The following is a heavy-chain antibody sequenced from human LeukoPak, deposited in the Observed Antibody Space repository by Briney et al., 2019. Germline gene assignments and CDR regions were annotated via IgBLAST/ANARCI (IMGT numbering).Heavy chain of an antibody. CDR3: ARLGFGESHQDY. CDR1: GGTFSGYA. V-gene: IGHV1-69*13. CDR2: IIPIFGTA. J-gene: IGHJ4*02. D-gene: IGHD3-10*01. Sequence: SVKVSCKASGGTFSGYAISWVRQAPGQGLEWMGGIIPIFGTANYAQKFQGRVTITADESTSTAYMELSSLRSEDTAVYYCARLGFGESHQDYWGQGTLVTVSS.